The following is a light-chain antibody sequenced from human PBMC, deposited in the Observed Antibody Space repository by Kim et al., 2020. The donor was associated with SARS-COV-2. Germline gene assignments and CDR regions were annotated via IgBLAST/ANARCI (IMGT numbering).Light chain of an antibody. CDR2: AAS. CDR1: QGISNY. J-gene: IGKJ1*01. CDR3: QKYNSAPRT. V-gene: IGKV1-27*01. Sequence: ASVGDRVTITCRDSQGISNYLAWYQQKPGKVPKLLIYAASTLQSGVPSRFSGSGSGTDFTLTISSLQPEDVATYYCQKYNSAPRTFGQGTKVEIK.